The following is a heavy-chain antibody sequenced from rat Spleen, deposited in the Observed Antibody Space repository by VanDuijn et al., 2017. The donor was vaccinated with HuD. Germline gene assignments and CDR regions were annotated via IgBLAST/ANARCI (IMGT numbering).Heavy chain of an antibody. Sequence: EVQLVESGGGLVQPGRSMKLSCTASGFIFSSHDMAWVRQAPTKGLEWVATISSSGGRTYYRDSVKGRFTISRDNAKNTLYLQMDSLRSEDTATYYCANAEFGVGWFAYWGQGTLVTVSS. D-gene: IGHD4-3*01. J-gene: IGHJ3*01. CDR3: ANAEFGVGWFAY. CDR2: ISSSGGRT. V-gene: IGHV5-25*01. CDR1: GFIFSSHD.